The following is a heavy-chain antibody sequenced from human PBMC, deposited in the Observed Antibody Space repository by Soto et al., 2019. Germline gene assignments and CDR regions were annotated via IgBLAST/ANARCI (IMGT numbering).Heavy chain of an antibody. CDR1: GYTFSTYY. CDR2: ISAYNGDT. J-gene: IGHJ4*02. V-gene: IGHV1-18*04. D-gene: IGHD2-15*01. CDR3: ERGFCSGGICYPNEF. Sequence: ASVKVSCKASGYTFSTYYMHWVRQAPGQGLEWMGWISAYNGDTNYAQKLQARVTMTTDTSTTTAYMELRGLTSDDTAVYYCERGFCSGGICYPNEFWGQGTLVTVSS.